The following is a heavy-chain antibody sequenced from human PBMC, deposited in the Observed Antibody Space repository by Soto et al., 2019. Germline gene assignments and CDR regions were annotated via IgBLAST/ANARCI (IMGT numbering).Heavy chain of an antibody. CDR2: IYYSGST. J-gene: IGHJ4*02. D-gene: IGHD6-13*01. CDR3: ARYSSSWYLFDY. CDR1: GGSISSYF. V-gene: IGHV4-59*01. Sequence: SETLSLTCTVSGGSISSYFWSWIRQPPGKGLEWIGYIYYSGSTNYNPSLKSRVTISVDTSKNQFPLKLSSVTAADTAVYYCARYSSSWYLFDYWGQGPKVTV.